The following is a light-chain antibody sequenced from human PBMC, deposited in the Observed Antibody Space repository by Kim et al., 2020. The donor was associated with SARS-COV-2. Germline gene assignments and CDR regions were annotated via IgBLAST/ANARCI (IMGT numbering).Light chain of an antibody. CDR2: AVS. J-gene: IGKJ2*01. CDR3: QQYGSSPPYT. CDR1: QTVSNSY. V-gene: IGKV3-20*01. Sequence: STGERATLSCRASQTVSNSYLAWYQQKPGQAPRLLLYAVSRRATGVPDRFSGSGSGTGFTPTINRLEPEDFAVYYCQQYGSSPPYTFGQGTKLEI.